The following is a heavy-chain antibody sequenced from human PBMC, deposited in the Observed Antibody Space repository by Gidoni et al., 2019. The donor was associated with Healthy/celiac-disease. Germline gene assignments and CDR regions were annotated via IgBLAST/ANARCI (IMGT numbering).Heavy chain of an antibody. CDR3: ARGGYCSGGSCYSNWFDP. J-gene: IGHJ5*02. Sequence: QVQLQESGPGLVKPSETLSLTCAVSGYSISSGYYWGWIRQPPGKGLEWIGSIHHSGSTYYNPSLKSRVTISVDTSKNQFSLKLSSVTAADTAVYYCARGGYCSGGSCYSNWFDPWGQGTLVTVSS. CDR1: GYSISSGYY. D-gene: IGHD2-15*01. V-gene: IGHV4-38-2*01. CDR2: IHHSGST.